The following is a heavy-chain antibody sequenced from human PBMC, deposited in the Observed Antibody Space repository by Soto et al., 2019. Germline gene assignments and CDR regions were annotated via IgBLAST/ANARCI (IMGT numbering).Heavy chain of an antibody. CDR2: ISYDGSNK. CDR3: ARLYYYDSSGYCDY. CDR1: GFTFSSYA. Sequence: SLRLSCAASGFTFSSYAMHWVRQAPGKGLEWVAVISYDGSNKYYADSVKGRFTISRDNSKNTLYLQMNSLRAEDTTVYYCARLYYYDSSGYCDYWGQGTLVTVSS. D-gene: IGHD3-22*01. V-gene: IGHV3-30-3*01. J-gene: IGHJ4*02.